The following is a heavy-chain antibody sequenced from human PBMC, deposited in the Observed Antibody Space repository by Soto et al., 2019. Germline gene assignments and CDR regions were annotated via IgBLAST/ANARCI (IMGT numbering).Heavy chain of an antibody. J-gene: IGHJ4*02. CDR2: TYYSGGS. CDR3: TRLSGYDPAGAADK. V-gene: IGHV4-30-4*01. CDR1: GASVSSAEHY. Sequence: QVQLQESGPGLVKASQTLSLTCTLSGASVSSAEHYWSWIRQPPGKGLEWIGYTYYSGGSYYNASLQRRVSISVDTSQNQFPLKLTSVTAADTAVYYCTRLSGYDPAGAADKWGPGILVSVSS. D-gene: IGHD5-12*01.